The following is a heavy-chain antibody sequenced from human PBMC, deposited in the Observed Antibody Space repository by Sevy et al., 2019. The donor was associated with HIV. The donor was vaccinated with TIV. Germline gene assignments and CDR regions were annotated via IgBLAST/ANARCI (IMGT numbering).Heavy chain of an antibody. D-gene: IGHD4-17*01. CDR2: ISYDGNDK. Sequence: GSLRLSCAASGFAFSNYYAMYWVRQAPGKGLKWVALISYDGNDKHYADSVNGRFTISRDNFKNTLYLQMNSLTAEDTAVNYCARPRANYVDNYFFYAMDVWGQGTTVTVSS. J-gene: IGHJ6*02. CDR1: GFAFSNYYA. CDR3: ARPRANYVDNYFFYAMDV. V-gene: IGHV3-30-3*01.